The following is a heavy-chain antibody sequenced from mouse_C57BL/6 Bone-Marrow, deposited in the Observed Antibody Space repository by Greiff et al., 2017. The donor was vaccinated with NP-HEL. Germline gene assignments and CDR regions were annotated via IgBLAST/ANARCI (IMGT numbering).Heavy chain of an antibody. Sequence: VQLQQSGAELVRPGTSVKMSCKASGYTFTNYWIGWAKQRPGHGLEWIGDIYPGGGYTNYNVKFKGKATLTADKSSSTAYMQFSSLTSEDSAIYYCARGGLFDYWGKGTTLTVSS. J-gene: IGHJ2*01. V-gene: IGHV1-63*01. CDR2: IYPGGGYT. CDR1: GYTFTNYW. CDR3: ARGGLFDY.